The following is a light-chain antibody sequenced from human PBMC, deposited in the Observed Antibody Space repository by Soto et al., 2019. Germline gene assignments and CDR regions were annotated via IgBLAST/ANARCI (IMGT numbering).Light chain of an antibody. Sequence: AIRMAQSPSSLSAFKGDRVTITCRASQDINYYLAWYQQKPGEAPNLLIYKASNLESGVPPRFSGSGSGTEFTLTISSLQSDDSATYYCQHYYGYSWTFGQGTKVDIK. CDR3: QHYYGYSWT. CDR2: KAS. CDR1: QDINYY. V-gene: IGKV1-8*01. J-gene: IGKJ1*01.